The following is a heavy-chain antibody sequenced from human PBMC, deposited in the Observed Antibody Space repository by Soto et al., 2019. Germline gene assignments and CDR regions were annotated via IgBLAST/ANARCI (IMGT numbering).Heavy chain of an antibody. CDR2: INHSGST. Sequence: QVQLQQWGAGLLKPSETLSLTCAVYGGSFSGYYWSWIRQPPGKGLEWIGEINHSGSTNYNPSLKSRVTISVDTSKNQCSLKLSSVTAADTAVYYCARLGVRGFRSSTGSATYWGQGTLVTVSS. D-gene: IGHD2-2*01. CDR3: ARLGVRGFRSSTGSATY. CDR1: GGSFSGYY. V-gene: IGHV4-34*01. J-gene: IGHJ4*02.